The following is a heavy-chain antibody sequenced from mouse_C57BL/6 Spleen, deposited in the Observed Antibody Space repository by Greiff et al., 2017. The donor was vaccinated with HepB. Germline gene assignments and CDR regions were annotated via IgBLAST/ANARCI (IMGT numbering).Heavy chain of an antibody. J-gene: IGHJ3*01. D-gene: IGHD2-5*01. CDR2: IWTGGGT. Sequence: VMLVESGPGLVAPSQSLSITCTVSGFSLTSYAISWVRQPPGKGLEWLGVIWTGGGTNYNSALKSRLSISKDNSKSQVFLKMNSLQTDDTARYYCARNDLYYSNSWFAYWGQGTLVTVSA. CDR3: ARNDLYYSNSWFAY. V-gene: IGHV2-9-1*01. CDR1: GFSLTSYA.